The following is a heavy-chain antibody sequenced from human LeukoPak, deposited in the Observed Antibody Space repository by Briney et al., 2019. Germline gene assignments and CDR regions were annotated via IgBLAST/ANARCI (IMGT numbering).Heavy chain of an antibody. Sequence: ASVKVSCKASGYTFTSYGISWVRQAPGQGLEWMGWISAYNGNTNYAQKLQGRVTMTTDTSTSTAYMELRSLRSDDTAVYYCARVLPPNDFWSGYYGGWFDPWGQGTLVTVSS. V-gene: IGHV1-18*01. D-gene: IGHD3-3*01. CDR3: ARVLPPNDFWSGYYGGWFDP. CDR1: GYTFTSYG. CDR2: ISAYNGNT. J-gene: IGHJ5*02.